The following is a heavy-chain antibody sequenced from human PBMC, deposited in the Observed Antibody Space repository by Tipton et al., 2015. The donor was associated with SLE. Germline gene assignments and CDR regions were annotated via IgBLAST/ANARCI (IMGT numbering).Heavy chain of an antibody. D-gene: IGHD4-17*01. V-gene: IGHV4-39*07. Sequence: LRLSCTVSGGSISSSSYYWGWIRQPPGKGLEWIGSIYYSGSTYYNPSLKSRVTISVDTSKNQFSLKLSSVTAADTAVYYCARGLGTVTTRAFDIWGQGTMVTVSS. CDR1: GGSISSSSYY. J-gene: IGHJ3*02. CDR3: ARGLGTVTTRAFDI. CDR2: IYYSGST.